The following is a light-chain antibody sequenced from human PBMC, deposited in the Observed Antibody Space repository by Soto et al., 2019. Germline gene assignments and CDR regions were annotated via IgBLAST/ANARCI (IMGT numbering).Light chain of an antibody. V-gene: IGKV3-20*01. Sequence: EIVLTQSPGTLSLSPGERATLSCRASQSVSSSYLAWYQQKPGQAPRLLMYGASSRATGIPDRFSGSGSGTDFTLTITRLEPEDFAVYYCKHYHTSFGGGTKVEIK. CDR3: KHYHTS. CDR1: QSVSSSY. J-gene: IGKJ4*01. CDR2: GAS.